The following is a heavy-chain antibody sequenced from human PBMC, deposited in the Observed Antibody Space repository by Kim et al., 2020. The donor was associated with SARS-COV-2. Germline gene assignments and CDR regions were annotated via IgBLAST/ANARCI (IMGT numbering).Heavy chain of an antibody. J-gene: IGHJ4*01. V-gene: IGHV3-30*18. CDR2: ISYDGSNK. D-gene: IGHD3-22*01. CDR3: AKNTMILLVTPSTPDY. Sequence: GGSLRLSCAASGFTFSSYGMHWVRQAPGKGLEWVAVISYDGSNKYYADSVKGRFTISRDNSKNTLYLQMNSLRAEDTAVYYCAKNTMILLVTPSTPDY. CDR1: GFTFSSYG.